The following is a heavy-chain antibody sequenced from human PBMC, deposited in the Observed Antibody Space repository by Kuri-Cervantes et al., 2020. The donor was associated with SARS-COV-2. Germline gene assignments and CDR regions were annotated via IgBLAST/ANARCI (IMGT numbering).Heavy chain of an antibody. CDR2: ISSSSSTI. V-gene: IGHV3-48*01. Sequence: GGSLRLSCAASGFTFSSYAMSWVHQAPGKGLEWVSYISSSSSTIYYADSVKGRFTISRDNAKNSLYLQMNSLRAEDTAVYYCAGDHYYYYYMDVWGKGTTVTVSS. J-gene: IGHJ6*03. CDR1: GFTFSSYA. CDR3: AGDHYYYYYMDV. D-gene: IGHD3-10*01.